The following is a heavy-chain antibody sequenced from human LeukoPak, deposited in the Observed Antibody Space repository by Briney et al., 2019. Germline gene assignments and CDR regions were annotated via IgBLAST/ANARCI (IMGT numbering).Heavy chain of an antibody. CDR2: ISGSGGST. V-gene: IGHV3-23*01. CDR1: GFTFSSYA. D-gene: IGHD2-2*01. J-gene: IGHJ4*02. Sequence: PGGSLRLSCAASGFTFSSYAMSRVRQASGKGLEWVSAISGSGGSTYYADSVKGRFTISRDNSKNTLYLQTNSLRAEDTAVYYCAKASFVVVPAGLVDYWGQGTLVTVSS. CDR3: AKASFVVVPAGLVDY.